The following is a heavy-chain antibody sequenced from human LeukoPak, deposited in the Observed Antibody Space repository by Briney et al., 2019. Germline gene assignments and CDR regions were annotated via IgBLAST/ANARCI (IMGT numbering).Heavy chain of an antibody. J-gene: IGHJ3*02. Sequence: SETLSLACTVSGGSISSSSYYWGWIRQPPGKGLEWIGSIYYSGSTYYNPSLKSRVTISVDTSKNQFSLKLSSVTAADTAVYYCARILGLLIGDDAFDIWGQGTMVTVSS. V-gene: IGHV4-39*01. CDR1: GGSISSSSYY. CDR2: IYYSGST. CDR3: ARILGLLIGDDAFDI. D-gene: IGHD2-21*01.